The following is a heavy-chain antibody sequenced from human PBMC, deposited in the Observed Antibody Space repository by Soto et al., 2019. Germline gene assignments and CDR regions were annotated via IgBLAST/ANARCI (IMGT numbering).Heavy chain of an antibody. J-gene: IGHJ4*02. CDR3: ARIYCSSTSCYIGTNCFDY. D-gene: IGHD2-2*02. V-gene: IGHV5-51*01. CDR1: GYSFTNYW. Sequence: VESLMIPCNGPGYSFTNYWIGLVRQMPGKGLELIGIIYLGASDTTHRPSFQGPVTISAEKSISPAYLQWSSLKASDTVMYYCARIYCSSTSCYIGTNCFDYWGQGTLVTVS. CDR2: IYLGASDT.